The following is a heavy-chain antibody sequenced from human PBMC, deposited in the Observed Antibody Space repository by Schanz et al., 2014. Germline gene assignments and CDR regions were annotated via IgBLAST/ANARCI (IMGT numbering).Heavy chain of an antibody. CDR2: VSPYSGDT. CDR1: GAAFDRDA. Sequence: QVQLVQSGAEVKRPGSSVKVSCKASGAAFDRDALTWVRQAPGQGLEWMGRVSPYSGDTNYAQMFQGRVTMTTDTSISTAYMELSRLTSDDTAVFFCARENTAVAGMPRVMDVWGQGTTVTVTS. CDR3: ARENTAVAGMPRVMDV. V-gene: IGHV1-2*06. J-gene: IGHJ6*02. D-gene: IGHD6-19*01.